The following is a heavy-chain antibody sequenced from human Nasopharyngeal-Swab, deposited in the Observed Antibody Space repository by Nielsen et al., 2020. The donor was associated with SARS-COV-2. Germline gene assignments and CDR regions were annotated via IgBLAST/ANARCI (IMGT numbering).Heavy chain of an antibody. CDR2: IKQDGSEK. V-gene: IGHV3-7*01. D-gene: IGHD4-23*01. CDR1: GFTFSSYW. Sequence: GGSLRLSCAASGFTFSSYWMSWVRQAPGKGLEWVANIKQDGSEKYYVDSVKGRFTISRGNAKNSLYLQMNSLRAEDTAMYYCARALTTVVTYYYYYMDVWGKGTTVTVSS. CDR3: ARALTTVVTYYYYYMDV. J-gene: IGHJ6*03.